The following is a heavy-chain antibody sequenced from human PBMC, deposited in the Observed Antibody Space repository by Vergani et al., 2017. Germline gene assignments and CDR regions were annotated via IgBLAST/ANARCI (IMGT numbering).Heavy chain of an antibody. D-gene: IGHD6-19*01. CDR3: ARHSTVEWLVKLGWIYP. CDR1: GVSFRSSNYY. J-gene: IGHJ5*02. CDR2: IYYSGST. V-gene: IGHV4-39*01. Sequence: QLQLQESGPGLVKPSATLSLTCSVSGVSFRSSNYYWGWICQPPGKGLEWIASIYYSGSTYYNPSLKSRVTISVDTSKNQFPLKLSSVTAADTAVYFCARHSTVEWLVKLGWIYPWGQGILVTVSS.